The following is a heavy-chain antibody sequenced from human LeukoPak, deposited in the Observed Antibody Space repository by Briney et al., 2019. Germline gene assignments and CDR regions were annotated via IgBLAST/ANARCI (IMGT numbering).Heavy chain of an antibody. V-gene: IGHV4-30-4*07. CDR2: FYYSGST. Sequence: PSQTPSLTCAVSGGSISRGGYSWSWIRQPPGKGLEWIGYFYYSGSTYYNPSLKSRVTISVDTSKNQLSLKLSSVTAADTAVYYCARESNYRGSGTGWFDPWGQGTLVTVSS. J-gene: IGHJ5*02. CDR1: GGSISRGGYS. D-gene: IGHD3-10*01. CDR3: ARESNYRGSGTGWFDP.